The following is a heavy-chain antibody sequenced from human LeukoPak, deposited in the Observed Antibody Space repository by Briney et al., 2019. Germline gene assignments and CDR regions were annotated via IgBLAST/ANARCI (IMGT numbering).Heavy chain of an antibody. CDR1: GFTFSSYW. V-gene: IGHV3-33*08. D-gene: IGHD2-2*01. CDR3: ARDPDGCQLLSPDY. Sequence: GGSLRLSCAASGFTFSSYWMHWVRQAPGKWLEWVAVIWYDGSNKYYADSVKGRFTISRDNSKNTLYLQMNSLRAEDTAVYYCARDPDGCQLLSPDYWGQGTLVTVSS. J-gene: IGHJ4*02. CDR2: IWYDGSNK.